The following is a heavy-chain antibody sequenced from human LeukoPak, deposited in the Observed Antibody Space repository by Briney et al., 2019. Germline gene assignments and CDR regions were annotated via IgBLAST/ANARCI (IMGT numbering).Heavy chain of an antibody. Sequence: GGSLRLSCAASGFTFSRYTMKWVRQAPGKGLEWVSSISSSSSYIYYADSVKGRFTISRDNAKNLLYLQMNSLRAEDTAVYYCARVNYDTSDYDDAFDLWGQGTMVTVSS. V-gene: IGHV3-21*01. J-gene: IGHJ3*01. CDR1: GFTFSRYT. D-gene: IGHD3-22*01. CDR2: ISSSSSYI. CDR3: ARVNYDTSDYDDAFDL.